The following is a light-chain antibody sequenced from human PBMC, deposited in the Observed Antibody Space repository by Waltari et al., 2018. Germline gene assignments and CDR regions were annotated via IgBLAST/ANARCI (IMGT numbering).Light chain of an antibody. Sequence: DIRLTQSPSSLFASVGVRITITCRASQAISNSVAWYQQKPGKAPKLLIYAASRLESGVPARFSGSGSGTEYTLTITNLQPEDFATYYCQQYYRVPLTFGQGSKVEIK. J-gene: IGKJ1*01. V-gene: IGKV1-NL1*01. CDR3: QQYYRVPLT. CDR1: QAISNS. CDR2: AAS.